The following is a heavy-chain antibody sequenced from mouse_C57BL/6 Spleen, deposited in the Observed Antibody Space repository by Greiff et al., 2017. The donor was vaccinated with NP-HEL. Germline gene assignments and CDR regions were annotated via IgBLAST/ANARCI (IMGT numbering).Heavy chain of an antibody. CDR1: GYTFTSYW. CDR3: ARWLLRYFDV. Sequence: VQLQQSGAELVMPGASVKLSCKASGYTFTSYWMHWVKQRPGQGLEWIGEIDPSDSYTNYNQKFKGKSTLTVDKSSSTAYMQLSSLTSEYSAVYYCARWLLRYFDVWGTGTTVTVSS. D-gene: IGHD2-3*01. CDR2: IDPSDSYT. V-gene: IGHV1-69*01. J-gene: IGHJ1*03.